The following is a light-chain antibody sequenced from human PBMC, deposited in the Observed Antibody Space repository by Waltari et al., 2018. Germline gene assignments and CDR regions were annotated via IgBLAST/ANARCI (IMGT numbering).Light chain of an antibody. CDR3: QQLTSYPYT. CDR2: AAS. CDR1: RGITSY. Sequence: IQLTHPPSFLSASVGDKVPITFRASRGITSYLVCYQQKPGKAPKVLIYAASTLQSGVPSRVCGSGSVTEVTLAISRLQSEDCAIYNLQQLTSYPYTFGQGTKLEIK. J-gene: IGKJ2*01. V-gene: IGKV1-9*01.